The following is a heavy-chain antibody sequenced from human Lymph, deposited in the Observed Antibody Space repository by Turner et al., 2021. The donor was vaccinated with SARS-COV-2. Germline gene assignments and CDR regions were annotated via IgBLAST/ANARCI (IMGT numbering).Heavy chain of an antibody. Sequence: QVQLQESGPRLVKPLETLSLTCTVSGGSMNNNNWSWIRQPPGKRLEWIGFIFYRGSTNYNPSLKSRVTISVDTSENQFSLKLTSVTAADTAIYYCARQTVNNWVDPWGQGTLVTVSS. J-gene: IGHJ5*02. D-gene: IGHD2-21*02. CDR2: IFYRGST. V-gene: IGHV4-59*01. CDR1: GGSMNNNN. CDR3: ARQTVNNWVDP.